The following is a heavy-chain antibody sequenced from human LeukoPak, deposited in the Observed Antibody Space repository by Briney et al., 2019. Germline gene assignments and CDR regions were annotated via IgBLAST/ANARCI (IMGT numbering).Heavy chain of an antibody. V-gene: IGHV1-2*02. Sequence: GASVKVSCKASGYTFTDYYIHWVRQATGQGLEWMGWINPKSGDTNYAQKFQGRVTMTRDTPISTVYMELSSLRSDDTAMYYCATRRYSSSWLYNWFDPWGQGTLVTVSS. CDR1: GYTFTDYY. CDR2: INPKSGDT. CDR3: ATRRYSSSWLYNWFDP. J-gene: IGHJ5*02. D-gene: IGHD6-13*01.